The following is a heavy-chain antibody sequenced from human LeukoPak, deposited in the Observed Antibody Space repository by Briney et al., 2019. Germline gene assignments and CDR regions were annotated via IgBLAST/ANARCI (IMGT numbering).Heavy chain of an antibody. D-gene: IGHD2-21*01. CDR3: ARAFSFYCGGECSLGY. Sequence: GGSLRLSCAASGFTFTSYGRHWVRQAPGKGLEWVAVIWYDGSKKYYADSVKGRFTISRDNSKNTLYLQMNSLRAEDTAVYYCARAFSFYCGGECSLGYWGQGTLVTVSS. CDR2: IWYDGSKK. J-gene: IGHJ4*02. CDR1: GFTFTSYG. V-gene: IGHV3-33*01.